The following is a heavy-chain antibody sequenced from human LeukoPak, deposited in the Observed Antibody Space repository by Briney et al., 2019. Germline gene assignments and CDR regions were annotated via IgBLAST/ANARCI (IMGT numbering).Heavy chain of an antibody. D-gene: IGHD5-24*01. CDR1: GGSISSYY. J-gene: IGHJ3*02. Sequence: SETLSLTCTVSGGSISSYYWSWIRQPPGKGLEWIGYIYTSGSTNYNPSLKRRVTISVDTSKNQFSLKLSSVTAADTAVYYCARLMARGAFDIWGQGTMVTVSS. CDR2: IYTSGST. CDR3: ARLMARGAFDI. V-gene: IGHV4-4*09.